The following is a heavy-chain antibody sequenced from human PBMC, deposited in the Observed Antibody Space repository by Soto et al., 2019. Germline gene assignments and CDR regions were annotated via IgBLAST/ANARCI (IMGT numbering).Heavy chain of an antibody. CDR3: ARTKQWLSFDP. D-gene: IGHD6-19*01. CDR2: ISSYSSTI. V-gene: IGHV3-48*01. J-gene: IGHJ5*02. CDR1: GFTFSDYS. Sequence: EVQLVESGGGLVQPGGSLRLSCAASGFTFSDYSMNWVRQAPGKGLEWVSYISSYSSTIYYADSVKGRFTISRDNAKNSLYLQMTSLRAEDTALYYCARTKQWLSFDPWGQGTLVTVSS.